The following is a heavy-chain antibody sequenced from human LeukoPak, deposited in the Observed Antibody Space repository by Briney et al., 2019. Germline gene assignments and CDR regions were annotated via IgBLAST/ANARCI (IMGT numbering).Heavy chain of an antibody. Sequence: GGSLRLSCAASGFTFSSYWMSWVRQAPGKGLEWVANIKQDGSEKYYVDSVKGRFTISRDNAKNPLYLQMNSLRAEDTAVYYCARVWAYGSGSYYYFDYWGQGTLVTVSS. CDR2: IKQDGSEK. D-gene: IGHD3-10*01. J-gene: IGHJ4*02. CDR3: ARVWAYGSGSYYYFDY. V-gene: IGHV3-7*01. CDR1: GFTFSSYW.